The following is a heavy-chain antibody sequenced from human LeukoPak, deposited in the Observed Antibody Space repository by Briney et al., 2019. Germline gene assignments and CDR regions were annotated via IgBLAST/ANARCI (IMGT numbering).Heavy chain of an antibody. Sequence: PGGSLRLSCEDSGFTFRSYEMNWVRQAPGKGLEWVSYISSSGSTIYYADSVKGRFTISRDNAKNSLYLQMNSLRAEDTAVYYCAELGMTMIGGVWGKGTTVTISS. V-gene: IGHV3-48*03. CDR2: ISSSGSTI. D-gene: IGHD3-10*02. CDR3: AELGMTMIGGV. J-gene: IGHJ6*04. CDR1: GFTFRSYE.